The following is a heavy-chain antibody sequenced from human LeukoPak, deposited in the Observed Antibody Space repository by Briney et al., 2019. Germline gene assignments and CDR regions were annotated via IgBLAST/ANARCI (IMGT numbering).Heavy chain of an antibody. J-gene: IGHJ6*02. CDR2: ISAYNGNT. Sequence: ASVKVSCKASGYAFSSYGIIWVRQAPGQGLEWMGWISAYNGNTNFAQKFRGRVTMTTDTSTSTAYMDLRSLRSDDTATYYCARDSSHSDYLLYYYGMDVWGRGTTVTVSS. V-gene: IGHV1-18*01. CDR1: GYAFSSYG. D-gene: IGHD4-11*01. CDR3: ARDSSHSDYLLYYYGMDV.